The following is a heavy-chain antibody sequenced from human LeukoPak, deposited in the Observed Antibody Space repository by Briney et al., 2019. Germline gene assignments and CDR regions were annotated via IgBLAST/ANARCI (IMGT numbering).Heavy chain of an antibody. CDR3: AKGYSRGYYYDSSGYLFDY. CDR2: ISWNSGSI. J-gene: IGHJ4*02. Sequence: GGSLRLSCAASGFTFDDYAMHWVRQAPGKGLEWVSGISWNSGSIGYADSVKGRFTISRDNAKNSRYLQMNSLRAEDTALYYCAKGYSRGYYYDSSGYLFDYWGQGTLVTVSS. V-gene: IGHV3-9*01. D-gene: IGHD3-22*01. CDR1: GFTFDDYA.